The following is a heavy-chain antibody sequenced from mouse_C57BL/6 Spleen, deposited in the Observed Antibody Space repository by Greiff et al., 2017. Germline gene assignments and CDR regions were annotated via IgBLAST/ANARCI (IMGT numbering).Heavy chain of an antibody. CDR3: MRMGLYSPYYVDD. J-gene: IGHJ2*01. V-gene: IGHV10-1*01. Sequence: EVHLVESGGGLVQPKGSLKLSCAASGFSFNTYALNWVRQAPGKGLEWVARIRSKSNNYATYYDDSVKDRFTISRADPESMLYLQMNNLKDEDTAMYYWMRMGLYSPYYVDDWGQGITLTVVS. D-gene: IGHD2-12*01. CDR2: IRSKSNNYAT. CDR1: GFSFNTYA.